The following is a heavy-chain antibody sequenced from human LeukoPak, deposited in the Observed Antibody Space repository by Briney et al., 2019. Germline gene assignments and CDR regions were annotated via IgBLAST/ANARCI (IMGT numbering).Heavy chain of an antibody. Sequence: GGSLRLSCAASGFTFSDYAMSWVRQAPGKGLEWVSGISASGGSTYYADSVKGRFTISRDNSKNTLYLQMNSLRAEDTAAYYCAKAYYYDSSGYYFSLYYFDYWGQGTLVTVSS. D-gene: IGHD3-22*01. V-gene: IGHV3-23*01. CDR1: GFTFSDYA. CDR2: ISASGGST. J-gene: IGHJ4*02. CDR3: AKAYYYDSSGYYFSLYYFDY.